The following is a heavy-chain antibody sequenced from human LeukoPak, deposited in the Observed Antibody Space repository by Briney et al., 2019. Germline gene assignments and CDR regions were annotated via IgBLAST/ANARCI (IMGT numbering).Heavy chain of an antibody. J-gene: IGHJ4*02. CDR1: GGAFSSYA. D-gene: IGHD3-22*01. CDR3: ARTYYYDSSGYYPHVN. Sequence: SVKVSCKASGGAFSSYAISWVRQAPGQGLEWMGRIIPILGIANYAQKFQGRVTITADKSTSTAYMELSSLRSEDTAVYYCARTYYYDSSGYYPHVNWGQGTLVTVSS. V-gene: IGHV1-69*04. CDR2: IIPILGIA.